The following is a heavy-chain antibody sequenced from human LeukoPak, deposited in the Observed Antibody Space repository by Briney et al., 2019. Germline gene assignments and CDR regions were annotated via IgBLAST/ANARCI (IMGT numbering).Heavy chain of an antibody. J-gene: IGHJ4*02. D-gene: IGHD4-17*01. CDR1: GGSVSSSSHY. Sequence: SETLSLTCTVSGGSVSSSSHYWGWIRQPPGKGLEWIGSIYYSGSTYYNPSLKSRVTPSVDTSKNQLSLKVSSVTVADTAVYFCARFFRSFSTVTVPDYWGQGTLVTVSS. V-gene: IGHV4-39*01. CDR3: ARFFRSFSTVTVPDY. CDR2: IYYSGST.